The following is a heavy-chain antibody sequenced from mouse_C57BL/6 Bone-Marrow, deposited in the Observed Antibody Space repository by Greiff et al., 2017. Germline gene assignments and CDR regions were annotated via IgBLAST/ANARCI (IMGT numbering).Heavy chain of an antibody. V-gene: IGHV5-9-1*02. J-gene: IGHJ3*01. D-gene: IGHD1-1*01. CDR2: ISSGGDYI. CDR1: GFTFSSYA. Sequence: EVKVVESGEGLVKPGGSLKLSCAASGFTFSSYAMSWVRQTPEKRLEWVAYISSGGDYIYYADTVKGRFTISRDNARNTLYLQMSSLKSEDTAMYYCTSHYGSSWFAYWGQGTLGTVSA. CDR3: TSHYGSSWFAY.